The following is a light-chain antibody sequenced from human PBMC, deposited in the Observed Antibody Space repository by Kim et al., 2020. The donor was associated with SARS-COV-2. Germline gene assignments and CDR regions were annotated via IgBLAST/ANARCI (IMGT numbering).Light chain of an antibody. Sequence: SPGQRANLSGRASQSVDSNFLVWYQQKAGQAPRLLIYSASSRATDIPDRFSGSGSGTDFSLTISRLDPEDFAVYYCQHSGSSPFTFGGGTKVDIK. CDR2: SAS. CDR3: QHSGSSPFT. J-gene: IGKJ4*01. CDR1: QSVDSNF. V-gene: IGKV3-20*01.